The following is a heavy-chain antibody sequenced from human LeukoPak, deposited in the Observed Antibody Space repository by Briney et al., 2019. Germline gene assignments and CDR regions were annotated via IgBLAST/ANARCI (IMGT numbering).Heavy chain of an antibody. D-gene: IGHD6-19*01. J-gene: IGHJ4*02. CDR3: ARDRVGSGWPRPYYFEV. V-gene: IGHV1-2*02. CDR1: GYTLTGYY. CDR2: INPNTGAT. Sequence: ASVKVSCKASGYTLTGYYLHWVRQAPGQGLEGMGWINPNTGATNSAQKFQGRITMTRDTSISTAYMDLSRLRSDDTAVYYCARDRVGSGWPRPYYFEVWGQGTLVTVSS.